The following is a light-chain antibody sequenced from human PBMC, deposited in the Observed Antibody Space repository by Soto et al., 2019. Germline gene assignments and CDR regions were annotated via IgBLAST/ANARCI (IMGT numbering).Light chain of an antibody. CDR1: SSDVGAYHY. CDR2: EVD. Sequence: QSALTQPPSASESPGQSVTISCSGTSSDVGAYHYVSWYQHHPGRAPKLLIYEVDKRPPGVPGRFTGSKSGNTASLTVSGLQADDEDDYYCLSHGGIKGYVLGTCPKVTV. CDR3: LSHGGIKGYV. J-gene: IGLJ1*01. V-gene: IGLV2-8*01.